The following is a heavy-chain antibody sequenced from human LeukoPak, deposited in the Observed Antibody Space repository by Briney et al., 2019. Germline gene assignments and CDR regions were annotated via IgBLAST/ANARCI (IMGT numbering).Heavy chain of an antibody. D-gene: IGHD6-19*01. V-gene: IGHV4-38-2*02. CDR1: GYSISSGYY. CDR3: ARDRCTSGWSDFDY. Sequence: SETLSLTCTVSGYSISSGYYWGWIRQPPGKGLEWIGSIYHSGSTYYNPSLKSQVTISVDTSKNQFSLTLSSVTAADTAVYYCARDRCTSGWSDFDYWGPGTLVTVSS. CDR2: IYHSGST. J-gene: IGHJ4*02.